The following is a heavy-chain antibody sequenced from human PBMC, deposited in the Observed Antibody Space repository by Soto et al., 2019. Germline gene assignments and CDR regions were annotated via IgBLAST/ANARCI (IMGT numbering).Heavy chain of an antibody. D-gene: IGHD5-12*01. J-gene: IGHJ5*02. CDR3: VRVTSVLGSEWAYVGSWFDP. CDR2: IDYSGST. Sequence: SETLSLTCTVSGGSISSGDYYWSWIRQPPGKGLEWIGYIDYSGSTYYNPSLKSRVTISVDTAKNQFSLKLSSVTAADTAVYYCVRVTSVLGSEWAYVGSWFDPWGQGTLVTVSS. V-gene: IGHV4-30-4*01. CDR1: GGSISSGDYY.